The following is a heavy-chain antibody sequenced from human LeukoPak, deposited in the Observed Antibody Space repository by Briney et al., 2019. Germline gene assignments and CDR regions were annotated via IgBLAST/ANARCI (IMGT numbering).Heavy chain of an antibody. D-gene: IGHD3-22*01. CDR3: ARGGLGYSYDTSGYQSRAYYFDY. CDR2: ISWNSGSI. CDR1: GFTFDDYA. J-gene: IGHJ4*02. V-gene: IGHV3-9*01. Sequence: GGSLRLSCAASGFTFDDYAMHWVRQAPGKGLEWVSGISWNSGSIGYADSVKGRFTISRDNAKNSLYLQMNSLRAEDTALYYRARGGLGYSYDTSGYQSRAYYFDYWGQGTLVTVSS.